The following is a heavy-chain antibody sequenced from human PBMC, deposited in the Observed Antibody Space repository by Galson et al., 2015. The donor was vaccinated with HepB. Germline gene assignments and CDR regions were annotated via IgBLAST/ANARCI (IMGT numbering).Heavy chain of an antibody. D-gene: IGHD2-21*02. CDR1: GGTFSSYA. Sequence: SVKVSCKASGGTFSSYAISWVRQAPGQGLEWMGGIIPVFNTANYAQKFQGRVTITADESTSTVYMELSSLRSEDTAVYYCSRDPQKLVVVTADHNWFDPWGQGTLVTVSS. CDR3: SRDPQKLVVVTADHNWFDP. J-gene: IGHJ5*02. CDR2: IIPVFNTA. V-gene: IGHV1-69*13.